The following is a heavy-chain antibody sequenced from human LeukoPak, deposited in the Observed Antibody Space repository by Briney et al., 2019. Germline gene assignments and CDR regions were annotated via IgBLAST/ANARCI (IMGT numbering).Heavy chain of an antibody. Sequence: SETLSLTCAVYGGSFSGYYWSWIRQPPGKGLEWIGEINHSGSINYNPSLKSRVTISVDTSKNQFSLKLSSVTAADTAVYYCARGPRVIAFDIWGQGTMVTVSS. CDR2: INHSGSI. CDR3: ARGPRVIAFDI. D-gene: IGHD3-10*01. V-gene: IGHV4-34*01. CDR1: GGSFSGYY. J-gene: IGHJ3*02.